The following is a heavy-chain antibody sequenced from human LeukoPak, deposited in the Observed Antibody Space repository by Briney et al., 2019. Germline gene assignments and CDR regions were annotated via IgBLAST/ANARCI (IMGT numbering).Heavy chain of an antibody. J-gene: IGHJ4*02. D-gene: IGHD2-15*01. V-gene: IGHV1-69*13. CDR2: IIPIFGAA. CDR1: GGTFSNYA. CDR3: ARARYCSGGSCYPTFDY. Sequence: GASVKVSCKASGGTFSNYAINWVRQAPGQGLEWMGGIIPIFGAANYAQKFQGRVTITADESTSTAYMELSSLRSEDTAVYYCARARYCSGGSCYPTFDYWGQGTLVTVSS.